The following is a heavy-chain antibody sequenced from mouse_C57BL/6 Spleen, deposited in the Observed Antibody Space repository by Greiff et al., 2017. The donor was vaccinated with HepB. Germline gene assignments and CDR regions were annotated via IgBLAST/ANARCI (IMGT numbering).Heavy chain of an antibody. CDR2: IYPGDGDT. V-gene: IGHV1-80*01. CDR3: ASGGYDGAMDY. J-gene: IGHJ4*01. CDR1: GYAFSSYW. Sequence: VQLQQSGAELVKPGASVKISCKASGYAFSSYWMNWVKQRPGKGLEWIGQIYPGDGDTNYNGKFKGKATLTADKSSSTAYMQLSSLTSEDSAVYFCASGGYDGAMDYWGQGTSVTVSS. D-gene: IGHD2-2*01.